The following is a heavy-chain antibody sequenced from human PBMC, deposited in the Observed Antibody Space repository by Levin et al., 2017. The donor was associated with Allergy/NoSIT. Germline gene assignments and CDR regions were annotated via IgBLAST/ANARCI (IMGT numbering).Heavy chain of an antibody. J-gene: IGHJ4*02. CDR2: ISGSATST. Sequence: RAGGSLRLSCAASGFTFNYYAMSWVRQAPGKGLEWVSAISGSATSTYYADSVKGRFTISRDNSKNTLYRQMNSLRAEDTAVYYCAKGARVGATTYYDYWGQGTLVTVSS. CDR1: GFTFNYYA. V-gene: IGHV3-23*01. CDR3: AKGARVGATTYYDY. D-gene: IGHD1-26*01.